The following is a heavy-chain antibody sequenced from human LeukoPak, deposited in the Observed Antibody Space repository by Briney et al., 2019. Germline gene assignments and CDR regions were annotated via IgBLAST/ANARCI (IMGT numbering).Heavy chain of an antibody. CDR2: ISAYNGNT. D-gene: IGHD3-22*01. CDR3: ASAYYDSSGYHYPFDY. J-gene: IGHJ4*02. V-gene: IGHV1-18*04. CDR1: GYTFTGYY. Sequence: ASVKVSCKASGYTFTGYYMHWVRQAPGQGLEWMGWISAYNGNTNYAQKLQGRVTMTTDTSTSTAYMELRSLRSDDTAVYYCASAYYDSSGYHYPFDYWGQGTLVTVSS.